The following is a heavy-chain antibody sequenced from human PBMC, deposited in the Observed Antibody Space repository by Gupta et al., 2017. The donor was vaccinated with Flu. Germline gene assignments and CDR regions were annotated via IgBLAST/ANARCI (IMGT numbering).Heavy chain of an antibody. J-gene: IGHJ4*02. D-gene: IGHD3-10*01. CDR2: IGGGSDRT. CDR3: AKDRSLLWFGELSL. CDR1: GLPFVNYA. Sequence: EVQLLESGGGLVQPGGSLRLSFVGPGLPFVNYAMAWVPQAPGKGLEWVSAIGGGSDRTYYADSVKGRFTISRDDSKSTLYLLVNSLRAEDTAVYYCAKDRSLLWFGELSLWGPGTLVTVSS. V-gene: IGHV3-23*01.